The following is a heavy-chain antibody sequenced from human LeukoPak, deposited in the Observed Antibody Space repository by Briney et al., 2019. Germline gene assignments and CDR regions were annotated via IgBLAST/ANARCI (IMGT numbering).Heavy chain of an antibody. Sequence: PSETLSLTCTVSGYSISSSSYYWGWIRQPPGKGLEWIGSIYYSGSTYYNPSLKSRVTISVDTSKNQFSLKLSSVTAADTAVYYCARDGTHTAIYDYWGQGTLVTVSS. CDR1: GYSISSSSYY. CDR2: IYYSGST. V-gene: IGHV4-39*07. CDR3: ARDGTHTAIYDY. D-gene: IGHD5-18*01. J-gene: IGHJ4*02.